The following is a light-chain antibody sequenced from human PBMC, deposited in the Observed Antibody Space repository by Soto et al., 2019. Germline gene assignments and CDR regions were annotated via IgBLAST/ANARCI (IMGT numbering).Light chain of an antibody. CDR3: TSFTRTSTWV. CDR2: EVS. Sequence: QSALTQPASVSGSPGQSITISCTGTSSDVGGYNYVSWFQQHPGKAPKLKIYEVSNRPSRVSNRFSGSKSGYTAPLTMSERQAQDEGDYYCTSFTRTSTWVFGGGTKVTVL. J-gene: IGLJ3*02. V-gene: IGLV2-14*03. CDR1: SSDVGGYNY.